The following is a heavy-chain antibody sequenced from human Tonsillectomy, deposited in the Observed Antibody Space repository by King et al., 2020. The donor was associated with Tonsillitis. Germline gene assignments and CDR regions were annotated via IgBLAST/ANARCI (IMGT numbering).Heavy chain of an antibody. D-gene: IGHD4-17*01. Sequence: VQLQESGPGLVKPSQTLSLTCTVSGGSISSGGYYWSWIRQHPGKGLEWIGYISYSGSAYFNPSLKSRVTISLDTSKNQFSLKLSSVTAADTAVYYCASTAPPYYYYYMDVWGKGTTVTVSS. J-gene: IGHJ6*03. CDR2: ISYSGSA. CDR1: GGSISSGGYY. CDR3: ASTAPPYYYYYMDV. V-gene: IGHV4-31*03.